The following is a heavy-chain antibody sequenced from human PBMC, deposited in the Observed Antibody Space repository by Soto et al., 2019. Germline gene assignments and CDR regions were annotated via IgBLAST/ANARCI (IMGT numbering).Heavy chain of an antibody. CDR3: TRDRGFDM. V-gene: IGHV3-53*01. J-gene: IGHJ3*02. CDR1: GFNASSNY. Sequence: EVQLVESGGGLIQPGGSLRLSCAASGFNASSNYMSWVRQAPGKGLEWVSIIHTGGDTHYADSVKGRFTISRDNSKNTVYLLMTRLRAEDTAVYYCTRDRGFDMWGQGTTVHVSS. CDR2: IHTGGDT.